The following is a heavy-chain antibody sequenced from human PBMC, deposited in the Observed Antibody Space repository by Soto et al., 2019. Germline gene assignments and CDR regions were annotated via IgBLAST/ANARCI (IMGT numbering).Heavy chain of an antibody. J-gene: IGHJ4*01. V-gene: IGHV3-23*01. Sequence: PGGSLRLSCAASGFTFSSHAMSWVRQAPGKELEWVSAISGSGGSTYYADSVKGRFAISRDDSESMVYLQMDSLKTEDTAVYYCSTDSYFTLKLVRFDYWGLGTLVTVSS. CDR2: ISGSGGST. D-gene: IGHD6-6*01. CDR3: STDSYFTLKLVRFDY. CDR1: GFTFSSHA.